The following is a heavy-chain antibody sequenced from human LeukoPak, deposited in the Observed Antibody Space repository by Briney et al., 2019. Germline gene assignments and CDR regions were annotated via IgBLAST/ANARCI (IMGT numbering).Heavy chain of an antibody. Sequence: GGSLRLSCAASGFTFSSYAMHWVRQAPGKGLEWVAVISYDGSNKYYADSVKGRFTISRDNSKNTLSLQMNSLRTEDTAVYYCARVRDLNLDYWGQGTLVTVSS. V-gene: IGHV3-30-3*01. CDR3: ARVRDLNLDY. CDR1: GFTFSSYA. J-gene: IGHJ4*02. CDR2: ISYDGSNK. D-gene: IGHD5-24*01.